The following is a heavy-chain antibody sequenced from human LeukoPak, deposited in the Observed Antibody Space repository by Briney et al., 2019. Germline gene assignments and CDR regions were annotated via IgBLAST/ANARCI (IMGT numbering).Heavy chain of an antibody. D-gene: IGHD6-19*01. J-gene: IGHJ5*02. CDR2: IYPGDSDT. CDR1: GYSFTSYW. V-gene: IGHV5-51*01. CDR3: ARFRYSSGWNNWFDP. Sequence: GESLKISCKGSGYSFTSYWIGWVRQMSGKGLEWMGIIYPGDSDTRYSPSFQGQVTISADKSISTAYLQWSSLKASDTAMYYCARFRYSSGWNNWFDPWGQGTLVTVSS.